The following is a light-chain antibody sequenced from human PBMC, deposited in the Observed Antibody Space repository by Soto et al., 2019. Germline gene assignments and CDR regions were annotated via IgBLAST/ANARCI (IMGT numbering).Light chain of an antibody. J-gene: IGLJ1*01. CDR1: SSDVGGYNY. CDR2: EVN. CDR3: SSYAGSSSV. Sequence: QSALTQPPSASGSPGQSVAISCTGTSSDVGGYNYVSWYQQHPGKAPKLMIYEVNKRPSGVPDRFSGSKSGNTASLTVSGPQSEDEADYYCSSYAGSSSVFGTGTKVTVL. V-gene: IGLV2-8*01.